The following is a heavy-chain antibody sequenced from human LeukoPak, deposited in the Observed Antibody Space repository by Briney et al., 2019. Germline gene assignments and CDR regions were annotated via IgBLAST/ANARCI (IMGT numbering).Heavy chain of an antibody. Sequence: GSLKLPLSTPGFPFYSHSITWVPQAPGEGLEVGSSIGAAGTGTYYSDYVKGRFTISRDSSKNTVFLQMDSLRAEDTAIYFCARRDTSGWYSLDNWGRGTLVTVSS. V-gene: IGHV3-23*01. CDR1: GFPFYSHS. CDR2: IGAAGTGT. D-gene: IGHD6-19*01. J-gene: IGHJ4*02. CDR3: ARRDTSGWYSLDN.